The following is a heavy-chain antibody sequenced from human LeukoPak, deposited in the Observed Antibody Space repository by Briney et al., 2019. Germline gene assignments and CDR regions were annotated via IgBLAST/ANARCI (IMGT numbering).Heavy chain of an antibody. CDR1: GFTFRNYW. V-gene: IGHV3-74*01. CDR2: IKNDGSSA. Sequence: GGSLRLSCETSGFTFRNYWKSWLRQAPGKGLVWVARIKNDGSSASYAESVKGRFIISRDNAKSTLFLQMNSLGVDDTAVYYCAKSDWFDPCGRGILVTVSS. J-gene: IGHJ5*01. CDR3: AKSDWFDP.